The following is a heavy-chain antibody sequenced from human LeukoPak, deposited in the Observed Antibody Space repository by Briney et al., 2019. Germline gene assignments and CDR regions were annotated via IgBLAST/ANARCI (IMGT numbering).Heavy chain of an antibody. D-gene: IGHD2-8*02. CDR3: ARISVSGGY. CDR1: GYTFSDYY. V-gene: IGHV1-2*02. J-gene: IGHJ4*02. Sequence: ASVKVSCKASGYTFSDYYVHWVRPAPGQGLEWMGWINPNSGGTNYAQNFQGRVTMTRDTSISTAYMELSRLTSDDTAVFYCARISVSGGYWGQGTLVTVSS. CDR2: INPNSGGT.